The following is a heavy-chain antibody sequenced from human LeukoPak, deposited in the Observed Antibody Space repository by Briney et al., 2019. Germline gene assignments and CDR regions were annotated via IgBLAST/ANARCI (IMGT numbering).Heavy chain of an antibody. CDR3: ATGPYSGSYSGWFDP. D-gene: IGHD1-26*01. Sequence: ASVKVSCKASGYTFTSYDINWVRQATGQGLEWMGRVDPEDGETIYAEKFQGRVTITADTSTDTAYMELSSLRSEDTAVYYCATGPYSGSYSGWFDPWGQGTLVTVSS. V-gene: IGHV1-69-2*01. CDR1: GYTFTSYD. CDR2: VDPEDGET. J-gene: IGHJ5*02.